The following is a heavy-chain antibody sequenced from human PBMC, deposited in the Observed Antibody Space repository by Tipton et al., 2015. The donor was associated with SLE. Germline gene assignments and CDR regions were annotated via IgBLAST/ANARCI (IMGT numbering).Heavy chain of an antibody. Sequence: TLSLTCTVSGGSISITNYFWGWIRQPPGKGLEWIGTIYYSGTTHYNPSLRSRVTISVDTANNQYSLRLSSVTAADTAVYYCARHVGDSGYGRMSDCWGQGTLVTVSS. D-gene: IGHD5-12*01. V-gene: IGHV4-39*07. CDR2: IYYSGTT. CDR1: GGSISITNYF. CDR3: ARHVGDSGYGRMSDC. J-gene: IGHJ4*02.